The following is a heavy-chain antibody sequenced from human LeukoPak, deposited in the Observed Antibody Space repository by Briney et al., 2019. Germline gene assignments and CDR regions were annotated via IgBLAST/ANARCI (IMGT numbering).Heavy chain of an antibody. Sequence: GGSLRLSCAASGFSFDIHAMSWVRQAPGKGLEWVSSIGGRSGSTYYADSVKGRFTISRDNSKNTLYLQMNSLRAEDTAVYYCAKGLLLWFGDDFDYWGQGTLVTVSS. J-gene: IGHJ4*02. V-gene: IGHV3-23*01. CDR3: AKGLLLWFGDDFDY. D-gene: IGHD3-10*01. CDR2: IGGRSGST. CDR1: GFSFDIHA.